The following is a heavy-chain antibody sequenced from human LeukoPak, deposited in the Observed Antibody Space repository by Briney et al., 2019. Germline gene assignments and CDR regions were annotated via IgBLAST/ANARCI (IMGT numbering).Heavy chain of an antibody. J-gene: IGHJ4*02. CDR3: ARDQYDTWSRRGNFDS. V-gene: IGHV3-7*03. CDR2: IKLDGSEK. D-gene: IGHD3-3*01. CDR1: GFTFGKYW. Sequence: GGSLRLSCVASGFTFGKYWMSWVRQAPGKGLEWVANIKLDGSEKNYVDSVKGRFTISRDDTKNSLYLQMNSLRVEDTAVFYCARDQYDTWSRRGNFDSWGQGTLVIVSS.